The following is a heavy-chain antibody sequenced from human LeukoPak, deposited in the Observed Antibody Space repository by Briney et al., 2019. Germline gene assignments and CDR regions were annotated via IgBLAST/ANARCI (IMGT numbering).Heavy chain of an antibody. D-gene: IGHD3-3*01. CDR1: GITFSRYW. CDR3: ARTYDFGRGPPGDAFDN. Sequence: GGSLRLSCVVSGITFSRYWMTWVRQAPGKGLECVANIKEDGSEKKYVESVKGRFTIPRDNAKNSLYLQMNSLRADDTAVYYCARTYDFGRGPPGDAFDNWGPGTWVIVSA. J-gene: IGHJ3*02. V-gene: IGHV3-7*01. CDR2: IKEDGSEK.